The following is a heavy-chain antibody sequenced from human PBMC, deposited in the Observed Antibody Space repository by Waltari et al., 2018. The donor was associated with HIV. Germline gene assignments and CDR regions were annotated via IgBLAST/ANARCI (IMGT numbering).Heavy chain of an antibody. D-gene: IGHD2-15*01. CDR2: IYYSGST. J-gene: IGHJ4*02. CDR3: ARRLSSPGPFDY. V-gene: IGHV4-39*01. Sequence: QLQLQEAGPGLVKPSETLSLTCTVSGGSISSSSYYWGWIRQPPGKGLEWIGSIYYSGSTYYNPSLKSRVTISVDTSKNQFSLKLSSVTAADTAVYSCARRLSSPGPFDYWGQGTLVTVSS. CDR1: GGSISSSSYY.